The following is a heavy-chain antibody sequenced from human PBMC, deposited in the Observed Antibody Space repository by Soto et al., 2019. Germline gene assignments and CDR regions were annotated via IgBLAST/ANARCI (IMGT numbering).Heavy chain of an antibody. Sequence: QITLKESGPTLVKPTQPLTLTCTLSGFSLRTRGVGGGWIRQPPGKALGWLALIYWDDDEGYSPSLKSRPTITKLTLQNQVVITITNTDTRDTATYYCSHRQRDYRYQFDSCGHGTLVPVSS. CDR1: GFSLRTRGVG. D-gene: IGHD4-4*01. CDR2: IYWDDDE. J-gene: IGHJ5*01. V-gene: IGHV2-5*02. CDR3: SHRQRDYRYQFDS.